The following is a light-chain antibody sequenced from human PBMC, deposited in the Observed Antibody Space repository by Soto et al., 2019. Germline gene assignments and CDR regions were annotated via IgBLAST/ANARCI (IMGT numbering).Light chain of an antibody. Sequence: EIVMTQSPATLSVSPGERPTLSCRASQSVSRNLAWYQQKHGQAPRLLXYEASNRANGIPARCSSGGSWTDLTLTISSLEPEDFSVYYCQQRSNWLTITFGQGTRLEI. J-gene: IGKJ5*01. CDR3: QQRSNWLTIT. V-gene: IGKV3-11*01. CDR2: EAS. CDR1: QSVSRN.